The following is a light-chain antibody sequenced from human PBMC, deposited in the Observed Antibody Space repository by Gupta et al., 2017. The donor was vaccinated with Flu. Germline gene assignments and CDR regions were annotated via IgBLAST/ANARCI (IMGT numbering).Light chain of an antibody. Sequence: SLGERATIKCKSSQSGLYSSKNKNYLAWYQQKPGQPPKLLIYWASTRESGVPDRFSGSGSGTDFTLTISSLQAEDVAVYCCQQDDRTLQTFGQGTKVEIK. CDR2: WAS. CDR3: QQDDRTLQT. CDR1: QSGLYSSKNKNY. V-gene: IGKV4-1*01. J-gene: IGKJ1*01.